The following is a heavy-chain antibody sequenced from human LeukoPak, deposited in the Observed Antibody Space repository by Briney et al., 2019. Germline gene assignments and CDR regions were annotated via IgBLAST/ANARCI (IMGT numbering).Heavy chain of an antibody. CDR1: GFTFSNYA. V-gene: IGHV3-23*01. CDR3: ARAYNWNPVD. Sequence: PGRSLRLSCAASGFTFSNYAMNWVRQAPGKGLEGVSVISGSGDITFYADSVKGRFTVSRDSSKNTLYLQMNSLGAEDTAIYYCARAYNWNPVDWGQGTLVTVSP. J-gene: IGHJ4*02. D-gene: IGHD1-20*01. CDR2: ISGSGDIT.